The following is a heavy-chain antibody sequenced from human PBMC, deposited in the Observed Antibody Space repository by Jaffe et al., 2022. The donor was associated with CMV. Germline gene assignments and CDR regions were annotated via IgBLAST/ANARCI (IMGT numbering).Heavy chain of an antibody. CDR1: GFTVSSNY. CDR3: ARDRGPYGGNSGYYMDV. Sequence: EVQLVESGGGLVQPGGSLRLSCAASGFTVSSNYMSWVRQAPGKGLEWVSVIYSGGSTYYADSVKGRFTISRDNSKNTLYLQMNSLRAEDTAVYYCARDRGPYGGNSGYYMDVWGKGTTVTVSS. V-gene: IGHV3-66*01. D-gene: IGHD4-17*01. J-gene: IGHJ6*03. CDR2: IYSGGST.